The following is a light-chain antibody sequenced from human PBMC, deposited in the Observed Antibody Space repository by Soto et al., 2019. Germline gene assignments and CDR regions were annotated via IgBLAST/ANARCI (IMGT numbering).Light chain of an antibody. J-gene: IGLJ1*01. CDR2: EVS. Sequence: QSALTQPASVSVSPGQSITISCTGTSSDVGGYNYVSWYQQHPGKAAKLMIYEVSNRPSGVSDRFSGSKSGNTASLTISGLQAEDEADYYCGSYTSSMIYVFGAGTKVTVL. CDR1: SSDVGGYNY. CDR3: GSYTSSMIYV. V-gene: IGLV2-14*01.